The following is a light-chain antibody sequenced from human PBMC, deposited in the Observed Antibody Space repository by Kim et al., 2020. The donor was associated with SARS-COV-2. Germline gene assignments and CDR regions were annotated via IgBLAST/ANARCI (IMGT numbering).Light chain of an antibody. J-gene: IGLJ1*01. Sequence: SVSPGHTASITCSGDKLGDRYAAWYQQKPGQSPVLVIYQDTKRPSGIPERFSGSTSGNTATLTISGTHALDEADYYCQAWDSSTAVFGTGTQLTVL. CDR2: QDT. V-gene: IGLV3-1*01. CDR1: KLGDRY. CDR3: QAWDSSTAV.